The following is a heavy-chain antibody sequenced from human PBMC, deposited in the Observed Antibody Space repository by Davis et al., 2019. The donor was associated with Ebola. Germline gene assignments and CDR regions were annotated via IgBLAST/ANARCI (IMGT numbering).Heavy chain of an antibody. CDR2: IYYSGST. CDR1: GGSISSYY. V-gene: IGHV4-59*12. D-gene: IGHD6-19*01. Sequence: GSLRLSCTVSGGSISSYYWSWIRQPPGKGLEWIGYIYYSGSTNYNPSLKSRVTISVDTPKNQFSLKLSSVTAADTAVYYCARAYSSGWYYFDYWGQGTLVTVSS. CDR3: ARAYSSGWYYFDY. J-gene: IGHJ4*02.